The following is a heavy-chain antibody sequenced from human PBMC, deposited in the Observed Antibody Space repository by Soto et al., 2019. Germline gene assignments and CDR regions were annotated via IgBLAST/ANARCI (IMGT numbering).Heavy chain of an antibody. D-gene: IGHD2-15*01. CDR2: TYYRSRWYS. Sequence: SQTLSLTCVGSGDTVSSNSVAWNWARQSPSRGLEWLGRTYYRSRWYSDYAVSVRSRIDINADPSKNQVSLQLNSVTPEDTAVYYCARSEEDSDYYYYGMDVWGQGTTVTVSS. J-gene: IGHJ6*02. CDR1: GDTVSSNSVA. V-gene: IGHV6-1*01. CDR3: ARSEEDSDYYYYGMDV.